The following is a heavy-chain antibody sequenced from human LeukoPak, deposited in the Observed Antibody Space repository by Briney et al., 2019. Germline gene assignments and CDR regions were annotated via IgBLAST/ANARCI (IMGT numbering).Heavy chain of an antibody. J-gene: IGHJ4*02. CDR2: IYSSGST. V-gene: IGHV4-4*07. D-gene: IGHD6-19*01. Sequence: SETLSLTCTVSGGSISSYYWSWIRQSAGNGLEWIGRIYSSGSTTYIPSLNGRVTMSVDTSKNQFSLKLSSVTAADTAVYYCARDRSGWYGSEYWGQGTLVTVSP. CDR1: GGSISSYY. CDR3: ARDRSGWYGSEY.